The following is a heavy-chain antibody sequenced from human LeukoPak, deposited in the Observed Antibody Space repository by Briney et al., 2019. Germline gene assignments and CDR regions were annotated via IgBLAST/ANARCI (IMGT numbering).Heavy chain of an antibody. D-gene: IGHD3-10*01. CDR2: IRYDGTNK. Sequence: PGGSLRLSCSASGISLRSYGLHWVRQTPGKGLEWVAFIRYDGTNKDYADSVQGRFTISRDNSKNTVFLQVNSLRAEDTAVYYCAGTMVRGDHFDDWGQGTLVTVSS. J-gene: IGHJ4*02. CDR3: AGTMVRGDHFDD. V-gene: IGHV3-30*02. CDR1: GISLRSYG.